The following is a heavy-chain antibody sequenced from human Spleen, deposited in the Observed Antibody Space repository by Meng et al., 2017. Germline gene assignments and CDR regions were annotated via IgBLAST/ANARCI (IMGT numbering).Heavy chain of an antibody. D-gene: IGHD3-22*01. CDR3: TRDASSGYHTEAFDI. CDR2: IRSKAYGGTT. J-gene: IGHJ3*02. Sequence: GGSLRLSCTASGFTFGDYAMSWFRQAPGKGLEWVGFIRSKAYGGTTEYAASVKGRFTISRDDSKSIAYLQMNSLKTEDTAVYYCTRDASSGYHTEAFDIWGQGTMVTVSS. V-gene: IGHV3-49*03. CDR1: GFTFGDYA.